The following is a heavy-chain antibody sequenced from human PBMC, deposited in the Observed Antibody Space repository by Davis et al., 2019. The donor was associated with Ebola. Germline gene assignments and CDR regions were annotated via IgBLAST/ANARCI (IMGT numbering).Heavy chain of an antibody. CDR2: IYTRGST. D-gene: IGHD6-6*01. V-gene: IGHV4-4*07. J-gene: IGHJ3*02. CDR1: GYSISSGYY. Sequence: SETLSLTCTVSGYSISSGYYWGWIRQPAGEGLEWIGRIYTRGSTKYNASLKSRVTMSVDTSKNQFSLKLNSVTAADTAVYYCARDKLGLTYAFDIWGQGTMVTVSS. CDR3: ARDKLGLTYAFDI.